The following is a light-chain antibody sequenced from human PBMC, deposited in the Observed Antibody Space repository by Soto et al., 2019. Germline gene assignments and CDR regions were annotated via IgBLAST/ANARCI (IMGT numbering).Light chain of an antibody. V-gene: IGLV1-40*01. CDR3: QSYDNSLNHVV. Sequence: QSVLTQPPSVSGAPGQRVTIPCTGSSSNIGSFYAVHWYQQLPGTVPKLLIYSDNNRPSGVPDRFSGSKSGTVASLAITGLQAEDEADYYCQSYDNSLNHVVFGGGTKLTVL. CDR1: SSNIGSFYA. J-gene: IGLJ2*01. CDR2: SDN.